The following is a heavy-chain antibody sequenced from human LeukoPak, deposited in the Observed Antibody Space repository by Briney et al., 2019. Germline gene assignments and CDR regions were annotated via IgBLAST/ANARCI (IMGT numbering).Heavy chain of an antibody. V-gene: IGHV4-59*01. J-gene: IGHJ5*02. CDR3: ARAASIYYDIWSGSPFDP. CDR2: IYYSGST. Sequence: SETLSLTCTVSGGSISSYYWSWIRQPPGKGLEWIGYIYYSGSTNYNPSLKSRLSISLDTSKNQFSLRLTSVTPADTAVYYCARAASIYYDIWSGSPFDPWGQGTLVTVSS. D-gene: IGHD3-3*01. CDR1: GGSISSYY.